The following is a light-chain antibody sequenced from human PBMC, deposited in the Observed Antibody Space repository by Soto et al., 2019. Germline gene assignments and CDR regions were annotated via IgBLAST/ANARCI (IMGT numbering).Light chain of an antibody. Sequence: QSALTEPACVSGSPGQSITISCSGTTSDVGTFGLVSWFQQHPGKAPKLMIYEGSKRPAGVSKRFSGSKSGDTASLTISGLQAEDEADYYCSSYAGSTTFYVFGTGTKVTVL. CDR1: TSDVGTFGL. CDR2: EGS. CDR3: SSYAGSTTFYV. V-gene: IGLV2-23*01. J-gene: IGLJ1*01.